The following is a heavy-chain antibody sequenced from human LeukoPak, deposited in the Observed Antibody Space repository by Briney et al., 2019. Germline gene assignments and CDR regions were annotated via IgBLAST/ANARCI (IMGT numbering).Heavy chain of an antibody. Sequence: GGSLRLSCAASGFTVSGTYMNWVRQPPGKGLEWVSLIYSRGTTYYADSVKGRFTISRDNSNNTLYLQMNSLRAEDTAVYYCAKDRRYIVVVVAARGYYFDYWGQGTLVTVSS. J-gene: IGHJ4*02. D-gene: IGHD2-15*01. CDR3: AKDRRYIVVVVAARGYYFDY. CDR2: IYSRGTT. V-gene: IGHV3-53*01. CDR1: GFTVSGTY.